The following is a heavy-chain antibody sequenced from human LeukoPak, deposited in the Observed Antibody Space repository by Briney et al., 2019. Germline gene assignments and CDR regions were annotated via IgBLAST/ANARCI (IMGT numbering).Heavy chain of an antibody. V-gene: IGHV3-7*01. CDR2: IKLDGSEK. D-gene: IGHD3-10*01. Sequence: PGGCLRLSCAASGFTFSSYWMSWVRQAPGKGREWVANIKLDGSEKYYVDSVKGRFTISRANAKNSLYLQMNSLRAEDTAVYYCARAARGVLFDYWGQGTLVTVSS. J-gene: IGHJ4*02. CDR1: GFTFSSYW. CDR3: ARAARGVLFDY.